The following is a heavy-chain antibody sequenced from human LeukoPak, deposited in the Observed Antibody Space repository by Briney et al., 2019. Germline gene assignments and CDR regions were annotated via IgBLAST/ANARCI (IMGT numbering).Heavy chain of an antibody. CDR3: ARHVGDFWSGSDDY. D-gene: IGHD3-3*01. CDR1: GGSISSSSYY. J-gene: IGHJ4*02. Sequence: SETLSLTCTVSGGSISSSSYYWGWIRQPPGKGLEWIGSIYYSGSTYYNPSLKSRVTISVDTSKNQFSLKLSSVTAADTAVYYCARHVGDFWSGSDDYWGQGTLVTVSS. V-gene: IGHV4-39*01. CDR2: IYYSGST.